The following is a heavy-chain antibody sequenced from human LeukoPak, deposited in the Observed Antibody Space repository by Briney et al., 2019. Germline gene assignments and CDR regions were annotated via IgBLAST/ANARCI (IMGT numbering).Heavy chain of an antibody. CDR2: IRYSGST. D-gene: IGHD3-10*01. CDR1: GGSISSGNYY. J-gene: IGHJ4*02. V-gene: IGHV4-31*03. CDR3: ARSGTGGGY. Sequence: PSETLSLTCTVSGGSISSGNYYCSWIRQHPGKGLEWIGYIRYSGSTLYNPSLKSRLSMSVDTSKNQFSLMLSSVTAADTAMYYCARSGTGGGYWGQGTLVTVPS.